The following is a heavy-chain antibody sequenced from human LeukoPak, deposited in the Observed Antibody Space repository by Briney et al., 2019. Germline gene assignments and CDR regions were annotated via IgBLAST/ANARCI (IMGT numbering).Heavy chain of an antibody. Sequence: PSETLSLTCAVYGGSFSGYYWSWIRQPPGKGLEWIGEINHSGSTNYNPSLKSRVTISVDTSKNQFSLKLSSVTAADTAVYYCARRAVRGVKFDYWGQGTLVTVSS. CDR2: INHSGST. J-gene: IGHJ4*02. CDR3: ARRAVRGVKFDY. D-gene: IGHD3-10*01. V-gene: IGHV4-34*01. CDR1: GGSFSGYY.